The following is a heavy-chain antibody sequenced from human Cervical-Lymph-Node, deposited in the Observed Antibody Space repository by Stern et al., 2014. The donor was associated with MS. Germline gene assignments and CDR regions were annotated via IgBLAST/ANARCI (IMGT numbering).Heavy chain of an antibody. CDR3: ARDQGDYYYYGMDV. Sequence: EVQLVQSGGGLVKPGGSLRLSCAASGFTFSSYSMNWVRQAPGKGLEWVSSISSSSYIYYADSVKGRFTISRDNAKNSLYLQMNSLRAEDTAVYYCARDQGDYYYYGMDVWGQGTTVTVSS. CDR2: ISSSSYI. V-gene: IGHV3-21*01. CDR1: GFTFSSYS. D-gene: IGHD3-16*01. J-gene: IGHJ6*02.